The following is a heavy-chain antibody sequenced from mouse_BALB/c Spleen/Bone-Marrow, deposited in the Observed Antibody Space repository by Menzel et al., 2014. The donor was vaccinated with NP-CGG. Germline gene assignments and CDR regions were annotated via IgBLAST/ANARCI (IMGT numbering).Heavy chain of an antibody. D-gene: IGHD2-12*01. V-gene: IGHV1S135*01. CDR1: GYAFTRYN. CDR3: ARELSRAMDY. CDR2: IDPYSGGT. J-gene: IGHJ4*01. Sequence: SGPELVKPGASVKVSCEASGYAFTRYNMYWVKQSHGKSLEWIGYIDPYSGGTNYNQKFKGKATLTVDKSSSTAYMHLNSLTSEDSAVYYCARELSRAMDYWGQGTSVTVSS.